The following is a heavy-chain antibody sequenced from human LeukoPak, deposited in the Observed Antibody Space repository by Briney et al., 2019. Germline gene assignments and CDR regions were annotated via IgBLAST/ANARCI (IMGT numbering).Heavy chain of an antibody. CDR2: IYYSGST. Sequence: SQTLSLTCTVSGGSISSGDYCWSWIRQPPGKGLEWIGYIYYSGSTYYHPSLKSRVTISVDTSKNQFSLRLSSVTAADTAVYYCARTKYSSGWYVVRSGDPFDYWGQGTLVTVSS. CDR3: ARTKYSSGWYVVRSGDPFDY. V-gene: IGHV4-30-4*08. J-gene: IGHJ4*02. D-gene: IGHD6-19*01. CDR1: GGSISSGDYC.